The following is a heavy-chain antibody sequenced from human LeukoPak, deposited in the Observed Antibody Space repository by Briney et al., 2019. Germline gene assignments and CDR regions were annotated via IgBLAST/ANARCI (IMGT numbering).Heavy chain of an antibody. CDR1: GGTFSSYA. J-gene: IGHJ5*02. CDR3: ARDGPYCTNGVCHWGFRWFDP. D-gene: IGHD2-8*01. V-gene: IGHV1-69*05. Sequence: SVKVSCKASGGTFSSYAISWVRQAPGQGLKWMGRIIPIFGTANYAQKFQGRVTITTDESTSTAYMELSSLRSEDTAVYYCARDGPYCTNGVCHWGFRWFDPWGQGTVVTVPS. CDR2: IIPIFGTA.